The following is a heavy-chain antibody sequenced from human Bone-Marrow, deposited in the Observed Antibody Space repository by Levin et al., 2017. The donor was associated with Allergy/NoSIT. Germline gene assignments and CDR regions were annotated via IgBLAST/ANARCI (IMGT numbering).Heavy chain of an antibody. D-gene: IGHD3-22*01. V-gene: IGHV3-48*02. J-gene: IGHJ4*02. CDR1: EFNFDRYS. CDR3: ARSTWYFDSNAFYFDL. CDR2: ISSTSGTV. Sequence: PGGSLRLSCAASEFNFDRYSMNWVRQAPGGGLEWISYISSTSGTVYYADSVRGRFTISRDNAGNSLYLQMNSLRDDDTAVYYCARSTWYFDSNAFYFDLWGQGTLVTVSS.